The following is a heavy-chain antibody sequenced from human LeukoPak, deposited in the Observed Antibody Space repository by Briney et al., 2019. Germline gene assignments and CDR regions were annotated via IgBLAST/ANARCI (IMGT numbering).Heavy chain of an antibody. D-gene: IGHD3-16*02. Sequence: ASVKVSCKTSGYIFTNYGISWVRQAPGQGLEWMGWISGYDGNRNYAQRFQDRVIMTTDASTNTAYMELRSLTSDDTAMYYCARCDYIWGNYRYRPILYFDLWGQGTLVTVSS. J-gene: IGHJ4*02. CDR2: ISGYDGNR. CDR3: ARCDYIWGNYRYRPILYFDL. CDR1: GYIFTNYG. V-gene: IGHV1-18*01.